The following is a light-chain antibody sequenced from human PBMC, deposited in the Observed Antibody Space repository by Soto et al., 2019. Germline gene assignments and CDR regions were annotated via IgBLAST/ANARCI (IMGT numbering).Light chain of an antibody. V-gene: IGLV2-14*01. J-gene: IGLJ1*01. CDR2: DVS. Sequence: QSVLTQPASVSGSPGQSITISCTGTSSDVGGYNYVSWYQQHPGKAPKLMIYDVSNRPSGVSNRFSGSKSGNTASLTISGLQAEDEAEDYCSSYPNSSTPPSVFGNGTKFTVL. CDR1: SSDVGGYNY. CDR3: SSYPNSSTPPSV.